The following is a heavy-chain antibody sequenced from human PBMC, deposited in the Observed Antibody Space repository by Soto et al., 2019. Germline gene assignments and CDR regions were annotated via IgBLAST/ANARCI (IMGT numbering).Heavy chain of an antibody. V-gene: IGHV4-39*01. CDR1: GGSISSSSYY. Sequence: QLQLQESGPGLVKPSETLSLTCTVSGGSISSSSYYWGWIRQPPGKGLEWIGSIYYSGSTYYNPSLKSRVTISVDTSKNPVSLKLSSVTAADTAVYYCARHGLVTIAVSTRFDPWGQGTLVTVSS. D-gene: IGHD2-15*01. J-gene: IGHJ5*02. CDR2: IYYSGST. CDR3: ARHGLVTIAVSTRFDP.